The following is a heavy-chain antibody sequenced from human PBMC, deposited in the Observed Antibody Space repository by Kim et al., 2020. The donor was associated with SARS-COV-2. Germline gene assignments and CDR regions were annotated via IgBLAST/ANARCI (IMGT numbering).Heavy chain of an antibody. Sequence: SETLSLTCTVSGGSISSGGFYWTWIRQHPGKGLEWIGYIYYSGSTYYNPSLKSRVTISVDTSKNQFSLKLSSLTAADTAVYYCARDRLAAAGNRFDYWGQGALVTVSS. V-gene: IGHV4-31*03. CDR3: ARDRLAAAGNRFDY. D-gene: IGHD6-13*01. J-gene: IGHJ4*02. CDR2: IYYSGST. CDR1: GGSISSGGFY.